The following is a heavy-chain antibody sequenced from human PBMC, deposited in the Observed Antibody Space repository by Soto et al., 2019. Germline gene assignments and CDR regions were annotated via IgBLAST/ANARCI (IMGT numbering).Heavy chain of an antibody. CDR1: GFSLSTSEVG. CDR2: IYWDDDK. CDR3: EHIRSGPRIELYVGYYFDF. D-gene: IGHD5-18*01. Sequence: QITLKESGPTLVKPTQTLTLTCTFSGFSLSTSEVGVGWIRQPPGKALEWLALIYWDDDKRYSPSLKSRLTIPKDTSKNQVVLAMTNMDPVDTAAYYCEHIRSGPRIELYVGYYFDFWGRGTLVTVSS. J-gene: IGHJ4*02. V-gene: IGHV2-5*02.